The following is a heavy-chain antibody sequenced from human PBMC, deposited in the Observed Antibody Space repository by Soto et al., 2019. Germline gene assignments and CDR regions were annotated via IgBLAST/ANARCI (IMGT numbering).Heavy chain of an antibody. V-gene: IGHV3-21*01. Sequence: GGSLRLSCAASGFTFSSYSMNWVRQAPGKGLEWVSSISSSSSYIYYADSVKGRFTISRDNAKNSLYLQMNSLRAEDTAVYYYPSFFLDYYESSGRGALDFWGQGTWVPVSS. D-gene: IGHD3-22*01. CDR3: PSFFLDYYESSGRGALDF. J-gene: IGHJ4*02. CDR2: ISSSSSYI. CDR1: GFTFSSYS.